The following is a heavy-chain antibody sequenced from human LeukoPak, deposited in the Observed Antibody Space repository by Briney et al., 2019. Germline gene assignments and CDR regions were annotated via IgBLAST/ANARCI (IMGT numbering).Heavy chain of an antibody. V-gene: IGHV1-2*02. D-gene: IGHD4-23*01. CDR3: ARDQHDYGGNVDY. CDR2: INPNSGGT. CDR1: GYTFTSYG. Sequence: ASVKVSCKASGYTFTSYGISWVRQAPGQGLEWMGWINPNSGGTNYAQKFQGRVTMTRDTSISTAYMELSRLRSDDTAVYYCARDQHDYGGNVDYWGQGTLVTVSS. J-gene: IGHJ4*02.